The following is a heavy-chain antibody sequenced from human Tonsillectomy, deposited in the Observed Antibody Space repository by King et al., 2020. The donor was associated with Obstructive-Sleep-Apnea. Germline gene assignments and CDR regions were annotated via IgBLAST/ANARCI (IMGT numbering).Heavy chain of an antibody. V-gene: IGHV3-30*04. CDR2: ISYDGSNK. CDR3: ARMWQQLAPDY. Sequence: VQLVESGGGVVQPGRSLRLSCAGSGFTFSSYAMHWVRQAPGKGLEWVSVISYDGSNKYYAVSVKGRFTISRDNSKNTLYLQMNSLRAEDTAVYYCARMWQQLAPDYWGQGTLVTVAS. J-gene: IGHJ4*02. CDR1: GFTFSSYA. D-gene: IGHD6-13*01.